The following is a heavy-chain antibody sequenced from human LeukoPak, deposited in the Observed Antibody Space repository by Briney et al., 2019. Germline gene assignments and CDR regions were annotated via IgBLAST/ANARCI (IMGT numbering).Heavy chain of an antibody. CDR1: GFTFSSAD. CDR2: IGTGGDT. Sequence: GGSLRLSCAASGFTFSSADLHWVRQVIGKGLEWVSAIGTGGDTYYVDSVRGRFTISRDNAKNSSYLQMNSLRAEDTAVYYCVREPAQHLAPLDWYFDLWGRGTLVTVSS. D-gene: IGHD6-13*01. J-gene: IGHJ2*01. CDR3: VREPAQHLAPLDWYFDL. V-gene: IGHV3-13*01.